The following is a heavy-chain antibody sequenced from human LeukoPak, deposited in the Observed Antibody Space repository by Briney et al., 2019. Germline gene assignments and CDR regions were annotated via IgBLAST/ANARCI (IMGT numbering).Heavy chain of an antibody. Sequence: SETLSLTCTVAGGSMSSYYWNWIRQPPGKGLEWIGYFHYSGSTNYNPSLKSRVTISVDTSKNQFSLKLSSVTAADTAVYYCARGYDGSGYYYRNWYFDLWGRGTLVTVSS. CDR2: FHYSGST. D-gene: IGHD3-22*01. CDR1: GGSMSSYY. CDR3: ARGYDGSGYYYRNWYFDL. V-gene: IGHV4-59*08. J-gene: IGHJ2*01.